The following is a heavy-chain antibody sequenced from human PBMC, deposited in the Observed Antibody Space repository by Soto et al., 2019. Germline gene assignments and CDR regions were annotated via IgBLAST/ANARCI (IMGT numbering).Heavy chain of an antibody. V-gene: IGHV3-23*01. D-gene: IGHD6-19*01. CDR2: ISDNGGTT. CDR3: AKDVVAGHVCYFDY. J-gene: IGHJ4*02. CDR1: GFTFSNYA. Sequence: EVQMLESGGGLVQPGGSLGLSCAASGFTFSNYAMTWVRQAPGKGLEWVSSISDNGGTTYYADSVKGRFTISRDNSKSTLYLQMNSLRADDTAVYSCAKDVVAGHVCYFDYWGQGTLVTVSS.